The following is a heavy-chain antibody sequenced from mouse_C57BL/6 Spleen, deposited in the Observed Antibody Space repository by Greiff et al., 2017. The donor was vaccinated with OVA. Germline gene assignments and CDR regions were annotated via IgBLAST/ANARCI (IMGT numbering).Heavy chain of an antibody. V-gene: IGHV14-4*01. CDR3: TTLSFYDGNFAY. Sequence: EVQLQQSGAELVRPGASVKLSCTASGFNITDDYMHWVKQRPEQGLEWIGWIDPENGDTEYASKFQGKATITADTSSNTAYLQLSSLTSEDAAVYYCTTLSFYDGNFAYWGQGTLVTVAA. J-gene: IGHJ3*01. CDR2: IDPENGDT. CDR1: GFNITDDY. D-gene: IGHD2-1*01.